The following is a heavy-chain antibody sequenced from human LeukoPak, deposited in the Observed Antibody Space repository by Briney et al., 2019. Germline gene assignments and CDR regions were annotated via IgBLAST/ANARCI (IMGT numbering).Heavy chain of an antibody. CDR3: ARDPGYNWNDDPDY. D-gene: IGHD1-1*01. V-gene: IGHV3-30-3*01. CDR1: GFTFSSYA. Sequence: PGGSLRLSCAASGFTFSSYAMHWVRQAPGKGLEWVAVMSYDGSNKYYADSVKGRFTISRDNSKNALYPQMNSLGAEDTAVYYCARDPGYNWNDDPDYWGQGTLVTVSS. J-gene: IGHJ4*02. CDR2: MSYDGSNK.